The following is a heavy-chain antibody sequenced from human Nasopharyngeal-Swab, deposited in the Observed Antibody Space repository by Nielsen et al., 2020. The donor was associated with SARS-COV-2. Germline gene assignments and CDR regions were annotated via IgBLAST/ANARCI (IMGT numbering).Heavy chain of an antibody. CDR1: GGSISSYY. V-gene: IGHV4-4*07. CDR2: IYTSGST. CDR3: ARGRDDSSGYYRLFDY. D-gene: IGHD3-22*01. J-gene: IGHJ4*02. Sequence: SETLSLTCTVSGGSISSYYWSWIRQPAGKGLEWIGRIYTSGSTNYNPSLKSRVTISVDTSKNQFSLKLSSVTAADTAVYYCARGRDDSSGYYRLFDYWGQGTLVTVSS.